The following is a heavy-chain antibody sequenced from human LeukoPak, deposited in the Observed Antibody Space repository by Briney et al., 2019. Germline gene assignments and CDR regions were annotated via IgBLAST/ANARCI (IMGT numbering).Heavy chain of an antibody. CDR3: VGGSLGF. J-gene: IGHJ4*02. Sequence: ASVKVSCKTLGYTFITSSIYWVRQAPGQRLEWLGWITVASGNTRYSENLQGRVTLTRDTSANTAYMELRNLKSEDTAVYYCVGGSLGFWGQGTLVTVSA. CDR2: ITVASGNT. V-gene: IGHV1-3*01. CDR1: GYTFITSS.